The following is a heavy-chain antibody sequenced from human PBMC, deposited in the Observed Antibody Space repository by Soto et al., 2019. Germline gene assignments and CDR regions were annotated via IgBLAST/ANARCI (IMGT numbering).Heavy chain of an antibody. CDR2: INHSGST. V-gene: IGHV4-4*02. J-gene: IGHJ6*02. Sequence: PSETLSLTCAVSGGSISSSNLWSWVRQPPGKGLEWIGEINHSGSTNYNSSLKSRVIISVDTSKNQFSLKLRSVTAADTAVYYCARRWAVGMFVDVWGQGTTVTVSS. D-gene: IGHD3-10*02. CDR3: ARRWAVGMFVDV. CDR1: GGSISSSNL.